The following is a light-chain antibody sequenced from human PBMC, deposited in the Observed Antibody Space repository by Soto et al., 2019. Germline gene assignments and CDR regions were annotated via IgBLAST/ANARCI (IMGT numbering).Light chain of an antibody. CDR1: SSDVGGYNY. Sequence: QSALTQPASVSGSPGQSITISCTGTSSDVGGYNYVSWYQQHPGKGPKLMIYEVSNRPSGVSSRFSGSRSGNTASLTISGLQAEDEADYYCSSYTSINSYVFGSGTKVTVL. CDR3: SSYTSINSYV. CDR2: EVS. J-gene: IGLJ1*01. V-gene: IGLV2-14*01.